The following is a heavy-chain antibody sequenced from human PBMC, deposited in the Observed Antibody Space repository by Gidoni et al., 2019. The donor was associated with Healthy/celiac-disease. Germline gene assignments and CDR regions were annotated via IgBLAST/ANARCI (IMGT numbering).Heavy chain of an antibody. CDR2: IRSKAYGGTT. J-gene: IGHJ6*03. D-gene: IGHD1-1*01. Sequence: EVQLVESGGGLVQPGRYLRLSCTASGFTFGDYAMSWFRQAPGKGMEWVGVIRSKAYGGTTEYAASVKGRFTISRDDSKSIAYLQMNSLQTEDTAVYYCTRDGKEPGYYYYYMDVWGKGTPVTVSS. CDR1: GFTFGDYA. CDR3: TRDGKEPGYYYYYMDV. V-gene: IGHV3-49*03.